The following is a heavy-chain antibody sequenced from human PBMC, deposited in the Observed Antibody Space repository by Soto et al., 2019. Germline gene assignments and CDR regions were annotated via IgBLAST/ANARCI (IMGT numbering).Heavy chain of an antibody. Sequence: EVQLVESGGGLVKPGGSLRLSCAASGFTFSSYTMNWVRQAPGKGLEWVSSISSSSSYIDYADSVKGRFTISRDNAKNSLYLQMNSLSAEATAVYHCARDGGTYYYYGMDVWGQGTTVTVSS. CDR1: GFTFSSYT. V-gene: IGHV3-21*01. CDR2: ISSSSSYI. D-gene: IGHD2-15*01. CDR3: ARDGGTYYYYGMDV. J-gene: IGHJ6*02.